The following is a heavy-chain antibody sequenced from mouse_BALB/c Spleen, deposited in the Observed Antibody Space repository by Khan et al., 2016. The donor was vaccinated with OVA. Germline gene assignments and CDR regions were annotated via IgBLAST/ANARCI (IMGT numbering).Heavy chain of an antibody. D-gene: IGHD1-1*01. J-gene: IGHJ2*01. CDR1: GYTFINYW. CDR2: INPSTGYT. V-gene: IGHV1-7*01. Sequence: VQLQESGAELAKPGASVKMSCKASGYTFINYWILWVKQRPGQGLEWIEYINPSTGYTEYNQNFKDKATLTADKSSSTAYMQLSSLTSEDSAVYDCARRGLRWDFDYWGQGTTLTVSS. CDR3: ARRGLRWDFDY.